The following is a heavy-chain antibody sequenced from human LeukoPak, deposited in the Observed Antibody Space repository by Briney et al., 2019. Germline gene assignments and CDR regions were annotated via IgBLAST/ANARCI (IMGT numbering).Heavy chain of an antibody. CDR3: ARGEGDEVYYDFWSGQMDV. Sequence: ASVKVSCKASGYTFTSYAMHWVRQAPGQRLEWMGWINAGNGNTKYSQKFQGRVTITRDTSASTAYMELSSLRSEDTAVYYCARGEGDEVYYDFWSGQMDVWGKGTTVTVSS. CDR1: GYTFTSYA. V-gene: IGHV1-3*01. D-gene: IGHD3-3*01. J-gene: IGHJ6*04. CDR2: INAGNGNT.